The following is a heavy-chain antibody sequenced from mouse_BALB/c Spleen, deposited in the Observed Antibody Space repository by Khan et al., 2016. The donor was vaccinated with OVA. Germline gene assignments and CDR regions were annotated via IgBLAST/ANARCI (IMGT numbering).Heavy chain of an antibody. D-gene: IGHD2-14*01. CDR1: GYTFTTAG. CDR2: INTHSGVP. J-gene: IGHJ4*01. Sequence: QIQLVQSGPELKKPGETVRISCKASGYTFTTAGMQWVQKMPGKGLKWIGWINTHSGVPKYAEDFKGRFAFSLETSASTVYLQITNLTNEDTATYCLARGGAAFYRNDGGAMDYWGQGTSVTVSS. V-gene: IGHV9-4*02. CDR3: ARGGAAFYRNDGGAMDY.